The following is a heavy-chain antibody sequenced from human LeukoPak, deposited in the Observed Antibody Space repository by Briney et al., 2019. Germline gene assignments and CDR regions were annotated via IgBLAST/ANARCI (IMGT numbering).Heavy chain of an antibody. CDR1: GYTLTELS. CDR2: FDPEDGET. J-gene: IGHJ4*02. V-gene: IGHV1-24*01. Sequence: ASVKVSCKVSGYTLTELSMHWVRQAPGKGLEWMGGFDPEDGETIYAQKFQGRVTMTEDTSTDTAYMELSSLRSEDTAVYYCATPSSGYDFLYYFDYWGQGTLATVSS. CDR3: ATPSSGYDFLYYFDY. D-gene: IGHD5-12*01.